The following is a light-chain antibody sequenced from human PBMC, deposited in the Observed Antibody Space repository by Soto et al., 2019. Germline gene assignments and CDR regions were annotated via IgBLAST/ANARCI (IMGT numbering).Light chain of an antibody. CDR1: QGISSS. CDR2: DAS. CDR3: LPTIRFPLT. V-gene: IGKV1D-12*01. J-gene: IGKJ3*01. Sequence: DIQMTQSPSSVSASVGDSVTITCRASQGISSSLSWYQQKPGKAPKLLIYDASSLESGVTSMFSCSGSGTHFTLAMRSLQPEDSATYYCLPTIRFPLTFGPGTKVEFK.